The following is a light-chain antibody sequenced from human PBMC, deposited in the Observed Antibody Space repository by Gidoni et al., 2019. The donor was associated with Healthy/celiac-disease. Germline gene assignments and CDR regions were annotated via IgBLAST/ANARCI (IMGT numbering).Light chain of an antibody. CDR1: QGVRNV. Sequence: DIQMTQSPSSLSASVRDRVTITCRASQGVRNVLGCYQQKPGKAPERLISAASSLQSGVPSRLADSGSRTEVTLTFISLQPEEFATNDCLQHNSYPLTSRGGTKLEIK. CDR2: AAS. J-gene: IGKJ4*01. CDR3: LQHNSYPLT. V-gene: IGKV1-17*01.